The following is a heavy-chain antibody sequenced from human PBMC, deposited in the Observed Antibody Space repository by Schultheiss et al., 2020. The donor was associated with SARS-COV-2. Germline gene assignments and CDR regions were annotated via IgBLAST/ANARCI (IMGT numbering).Heavy chain of an antibody. CDR1: GGTFSSYA. CDR3: ARDKKWEGGMDV. V-gene: IGHV1-69*04. CDR2: IIPILGIA. Sequence: SVKVSCKASGGTFSSYAISWVRQAPGQGLEWMGRIIPILGIANYAQKFQGRVTMTRDTSISTAYMELSRLRSDDTAVYYCARDKKWEGGMDVWGQGTTVTVSS. D-gene: IGHD1-26*01. J-gene: IGHJ6*02.